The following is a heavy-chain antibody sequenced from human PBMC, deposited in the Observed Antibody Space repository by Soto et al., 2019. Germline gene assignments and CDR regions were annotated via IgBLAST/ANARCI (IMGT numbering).Heavy chain of an antibody. D-gene: IGHD3-16*02. CDR2: IIPMFDTP. V-gene: IGHV1-69*01. CDR1: GGTFNTYA. CDR3: TRSIGSGGVIGGFDY. Sequence: QVQLVQSETEVKKPGSAVKVSCKASGGTFNTYAMNWVRQAPGQGLEWMGGIIPMFDTPRYAQKLQGRVTITGDESTTTAYMELSSLRSDDTAVYYCTRSIGSGGVIGGFDYWGQGTLVTVSS. J-gene: IGHJ4*02.